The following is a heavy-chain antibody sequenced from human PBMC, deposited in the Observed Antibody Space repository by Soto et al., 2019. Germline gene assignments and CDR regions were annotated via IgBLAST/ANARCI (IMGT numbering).Heavy chain of an antibody. V-gene: IGHV4-59*11. CDR2: IFYTGST. J-gene: IGHJ4*02. Sequence: PSETLSLTCTVSGGSISGHYWIWIRQSPGKRLEWIGYIFYTGSTNYNPSLESRVTLSVDTSKNQFSLRLSSVTAADTAVYYCARVGSSGWSPDYWGQGTLVTSPQ. CDR3: ARVGSSGWSPDY. CDR1: GGSISGHY. D-gene: IGHD6-19*01.